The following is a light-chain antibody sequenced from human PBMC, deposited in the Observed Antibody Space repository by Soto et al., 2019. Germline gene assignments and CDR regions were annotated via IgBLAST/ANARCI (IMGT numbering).Light chain of an antibody. V-gene: IGKV2-28*01. CDR2: LGS. Sequence: DIVMTQSPLSLPVTPGEVASISCRSSRSLLHSNGYNYLHWYLQKPGQSPQLLIYLGSNRDSGVPDRFSGSGSGTDFTLKISRVEAEDVGIYYCMQALQTPITFGQGTRLEIK. CDR3: MQALQTPIT. CDR1: RSLLHSNGYNY. J-gene: IGKJ5*01.